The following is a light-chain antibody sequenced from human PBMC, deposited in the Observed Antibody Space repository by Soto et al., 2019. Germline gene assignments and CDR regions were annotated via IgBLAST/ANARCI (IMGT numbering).Light chain of an antibody. Sequence: EIVLTQSPGTLSLSPGERATLSCRASQSVSSSYLAWYKQKPGQAPRLLIYGASSRATGIPDRFSGSGSGTDFTLIISRLEPEDFAVYYCQQYGSSVLTFGGGTKVDIK. J-gene: IGKJ4*01. CDR3: QQYGSSVLT. V-gene: IGKV3-20*01. CDR2: GAS. CDR1: QSVSSSY.